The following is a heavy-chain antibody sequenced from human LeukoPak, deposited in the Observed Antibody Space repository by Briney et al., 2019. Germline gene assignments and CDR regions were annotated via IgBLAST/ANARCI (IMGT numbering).Heavy chain of an antibody. CDR2: IYYSGST. J-gene: IGHJ3*02. D-gene: IGHD3-22*01. CDR1: GGSVSGYY. V-gene: IGHV4-59*02. Sequence: PSETLSLTCTVSGGSVSGYYWNWIRQPPGKGLEWLAYIYYSGSTYYNPSLKTRVAISVDTSKNQFSLKLSSVTAADTAVYYCAREGHYYDSSGYSDDAFDIWSQGTMVTVSS. CDR3: AREGHYYDSSGYSDDAFDI.